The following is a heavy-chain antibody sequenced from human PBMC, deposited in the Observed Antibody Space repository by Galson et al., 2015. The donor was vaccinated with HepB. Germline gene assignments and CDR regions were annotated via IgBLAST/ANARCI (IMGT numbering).Heavy chain of an antibody. CDR2: ISAYNGNT. Sequence: SVKVSCKASGYTFTSYGISWVRQAPGQGLEWMGWISAYNGNTNYAQKLQGRVTMTTDTSTSTAYMELRSLRSDDTAVYYCARDVRVGFGELPVWFDPWGQGTLVTVSS. D-gene: IGHD3-10*01. J-gene: IGHJ5*02. CDR3: ARDVRVGFGELPVWFDP. CDR1: GYTFTSYG. V-gene: IGHV1-18*01.